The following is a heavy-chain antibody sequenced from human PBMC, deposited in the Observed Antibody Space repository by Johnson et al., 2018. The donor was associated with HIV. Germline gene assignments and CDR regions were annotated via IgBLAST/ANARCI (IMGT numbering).Heavy chain of an antibody. D-gene: IGHD5-18*01. V-gene: IGHV3-9*01. Sequence: VQLVESGGGLVQPGRSLRLSCAASGFTFDDYAMHWVRQAPGKGLEWVSGISWNSGSIGYADSVKGRFTISRDNAKNSLYLQMNSLIDEDTAVYHCAKERLLHDAFDFWGQGTLVTVSS. CDR1: GFTFDDYA. CDR3: AKERLLHDAFDF. J-gene: IGHJ3*01. CDR2: ISWNSGSI.